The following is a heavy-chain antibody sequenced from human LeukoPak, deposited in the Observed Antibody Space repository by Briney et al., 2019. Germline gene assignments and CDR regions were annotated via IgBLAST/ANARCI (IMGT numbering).Heavy chain of an antibody. CDR2: ISSSGSTI. Sequence: GGSLRLSCAASGFTFSSYEMNWVRQAPGKGLEWVSYISSSGSTIYYADSVKGRFTISRDNAKSALYLQMNSLRAEDTAVYYCARGRRTGYSYGHQGFDYWGQGTLVTVSS. CDR1: GFTFSSYE. J-gene: IGHJ4*02. V-gene: IGHV3-48*03. CDR3: ARGRRTGYSYGHQGFDY. D-gene: IGHD5-18*01.